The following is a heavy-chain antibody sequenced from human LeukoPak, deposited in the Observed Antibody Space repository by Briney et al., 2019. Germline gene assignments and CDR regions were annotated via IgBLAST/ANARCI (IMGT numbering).Heavy chain of an antibody. CDR3: ARLPVAGPNNDAFDI. V-gene: IGHV4-39*01. J-gene: IGHJ3*02. D-gene: IGHD6-19*01. CDR1: GGSTSSSSYY. CDR2: IYYSGST. Sequence: RTSETLSLTCTVSGGSTSSSSYYWGWIRQPPGKGLEWIGSIYYSGSTYYNPSLKSRVTISVDTSKNQFSLKLSSVTAADTAVYYCARLPVAGPNNDAFDIWGQGTMVTVSS.